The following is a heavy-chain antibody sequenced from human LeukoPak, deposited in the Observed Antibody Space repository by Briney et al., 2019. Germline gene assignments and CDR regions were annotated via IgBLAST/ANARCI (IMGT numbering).Heavy chain of an antibody. J-gene: IGHJ5*02. CDR1: GFTFSDYY. V-gene: IGHV3-11*01. D-gene: IGHD3-3*01. CDR2: ISSSGSTI. CDR3: ARAGRFLEWLDRWFDP. Sequence: VGSLRLSCAASGFTFSDYYMSWIRQAPGKGLEWVSYISSSGSTIYYADSVKGRFTISRDNAKNSLYLQMNSLRAEDTAVYYCARAGRFLEWLDRWFDPWGQGTLVTVSS.